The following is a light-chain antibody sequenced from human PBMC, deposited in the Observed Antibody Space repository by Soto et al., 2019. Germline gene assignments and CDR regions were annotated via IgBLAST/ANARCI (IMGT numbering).Light chain of an antibody. CDR2: GAS. Sequence: EIVLTQSPGTLSLSPGERATLSCRASQSVSSSYLAWYQQIPDQAPRLLNYGASSRATGIPDRFSGSGSGTDFTLTINRLEPEDFAVYYCQQYATSPPTFGGGTKVEIK. V-gene: IGKV3-20*01. CDR1: QSVSSSY. J-gene: IGKJ4*01. CDR3: QQYATSPPT.